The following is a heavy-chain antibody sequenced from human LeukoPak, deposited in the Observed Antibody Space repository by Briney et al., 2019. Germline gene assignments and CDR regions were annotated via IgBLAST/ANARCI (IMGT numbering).Heavy chain of an antibody. D-gene: IGHD3-3*01. CDR3: ARDMRDFWSGTNFDY. V-gene: IGHV1-2*04. CDR1: GYTFTGYY. Sequence: ASVKVSCKASGYTFTGYYMHWVRQAPGQGLEWMGWINPNSDGTNYAQKFQGWVTMTRDTSISTAYMELSRLRSDDTAVYYCARDMRDFWSGTNFDYWGQGTLVTVSS. CDR2: INPNSDGT. J-gene: IGHJ4*02.